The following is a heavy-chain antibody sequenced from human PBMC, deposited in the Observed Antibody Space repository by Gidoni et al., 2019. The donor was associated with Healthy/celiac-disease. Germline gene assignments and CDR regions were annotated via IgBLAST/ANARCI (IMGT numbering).Heavy chain of an antibody. CDR3: ARGYIAAASTALDAFDI. D-gene: IGHD6-13*01. CDR2: IWYDGSNK. CDR1: GFTFSSYG. Sequence: QVQLVESGGVVVQPGRSLRLSCAASGFTFSSYGMHWVRQAPGKGLEWVAVIWYDGSNKYYADSVKGRFTISRDNSKNTLYLQMNSLRAEDTAVYYCARGYIAAASTALDAFDIWGQGTMVTVSS. J-gene: IGHJ3*02. V-gene: IGHV3-33*01.